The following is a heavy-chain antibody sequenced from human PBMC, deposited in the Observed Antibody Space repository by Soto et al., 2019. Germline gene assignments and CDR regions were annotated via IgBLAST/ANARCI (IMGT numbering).Heavy chain of an antibody. CDR2: ITPFNGNT. CDR3: ASGRYDASGYFAY. V-gene: IGHV1-45*02. J-gene: IGHJ4*02. CDR1: GNTFTYVY. Sequence: QMQLVQSGAEVKKTGSSVKVSCKGSGNTFTYVYLHWVRQAPGQALEWMGWITPFNGNTKYAQKFQDRVTVTGDTSLNTAYMELSSLRSDDTAMFYCASGRYDASGYFAYWGQGTLVTVSS. D-gene: IGHD3-22*01.